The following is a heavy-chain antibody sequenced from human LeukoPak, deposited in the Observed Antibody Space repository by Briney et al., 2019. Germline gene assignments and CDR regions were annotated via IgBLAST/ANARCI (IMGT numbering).Heavy chain of an antibody. CDR3: SRGNGWRGRHNAFDI. D-gene: IGHD6-19*01. Sequence: GVSVKASCKAAGYTSTPYVMNRVGQAAGQGREWMGGIDPNTGNPTYAHGFPGRFVLSFDTSVSTASLHTRNLRAEDSAVYYVSRGNGWRGRHNAFDIWGQGTMVTVSS. CDR2: IDPNTGNP. CDR1: GYTSTPYV. V-gene: IGHV7-4-1*01. J-gene: IGHJ3*02.